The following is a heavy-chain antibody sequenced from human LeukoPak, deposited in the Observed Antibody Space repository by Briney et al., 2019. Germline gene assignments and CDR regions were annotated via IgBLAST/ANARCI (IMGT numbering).Heavy chain of an antibody. CDR3: ARDWAVAGKGYYFDY. J-gene: IGHJ4*02. CDR2: ISSSSSYI. Sequence: PGGSLRLSCAASGFTFSSYSMNWVRQAPGKGLEWVSSISSSSSYIYYADSVKGRFTISRDNVKNSLYLQMNSLRAEDTAVYYCARDWAVAGKGYYFDYWGQGTLVTVSS. D-gene: IGHD6-19*01. V-gene: IGHV3-21*01. CDR1: GFTFSSYS.